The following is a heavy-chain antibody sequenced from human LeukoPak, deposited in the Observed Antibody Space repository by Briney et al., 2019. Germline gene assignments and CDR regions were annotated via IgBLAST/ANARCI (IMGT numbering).Heavy chain of an antibody. CDR2: ISYDGRNT. Sequence: GGSLRLSCVASGFTFSTYGMHWVRQAPGKGLEWVAVISYDGRNTYYADSVKGRFTISRDNSKNTLYLQMHSLRAEDTAVYYCAKGVYYYDSSGHGAFDIWGRGTMVTVFS. CDR3: AKGVYYYDSSGHGAFDI. D-gene: IGHD3-22*01. CDR1: GFTFSTYG. V-gene: IGHV3-30*18. J-gene: IGHJ3*02.